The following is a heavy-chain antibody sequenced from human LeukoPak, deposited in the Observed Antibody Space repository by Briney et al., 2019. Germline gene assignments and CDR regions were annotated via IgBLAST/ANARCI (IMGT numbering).Heavy chain of an antibody. D-gene: IGHD3-10*01. CDR2: INWNGGST. Sequence: GGSLRLSCAASGFIFDDYGMSWVRQAPGKGLEWVSGINWNGGSTGYADSVKGRFTISRDNAKNSLYLQMNSLRAEDTAVYYCAKEPEWELPVYWGQGTLVTVSS. CDR3: AKEPEWELPVY. J-gene: IGHJ4*02. V-gene: IGHV3-20*04. CDR1: GFIFDDYG.